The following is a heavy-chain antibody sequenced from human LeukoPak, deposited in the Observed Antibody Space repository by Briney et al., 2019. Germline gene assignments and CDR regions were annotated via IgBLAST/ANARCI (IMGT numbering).Heavy chain of an antibody. D-gene: IGHD6-13*01. V-gene: IGHV1-69*06. J-gene: IGHJ4*02. CDR3: ARDLVVAAAGHFDY. CDR1: GGTFSNYA. Sequence: GASVKVSCKASGGTFSNYAISWVRQAPGQGLEWMGGIIPIFGTANYAQKFRGRVTITADKSTRTAYMELSSLRSDDTAVYYCARDLVVAAAGHFDYWGQGALVTVSS. CDR2: IIPIFGTA.